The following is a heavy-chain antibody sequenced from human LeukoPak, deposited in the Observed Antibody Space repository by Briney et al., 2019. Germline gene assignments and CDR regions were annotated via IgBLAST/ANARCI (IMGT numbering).Heavy chain of an antibody. Sequence: ASVKVSCKASGGTFISYAISWVRQAPGQGLEWMGGIIPIFGTANYAQKFQGRVTITADESTSTAYMELSSLRSEDTAVYYCASSPNYYYGRSDYWGQGTLVTVSS. V-gene: IGHV1-69*13. CDR2: IIPIFGTA. D-gene: IGHD3-10*01. J-gene: IGHJ4*02. CDR1: GGTFISYA. CDR3: ASSPNYYYGRSDY.